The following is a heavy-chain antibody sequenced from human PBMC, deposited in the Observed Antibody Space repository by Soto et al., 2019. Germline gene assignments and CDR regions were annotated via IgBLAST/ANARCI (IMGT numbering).Heavy chain of an antibody. D-gene: IGHD6-6*01. Sequence: QVQLVESGGGVVQPGRSLRLSCAASGFTFSSYGMHWVRQAPGKGLEWVAVIWYDGSNKYYADSVKGRFTISRDNSKNTLYLQMNSLRAEDTAVYYCARPGGASSSVDDGLGIWGQGTLVTVSS. J-gene: IGHJ4*02. CDR3: ARPGGASSSVDDGLGI. V-gene: IGHV3-33*01. CDR1: GFTFSSYG. CDR2: IWYDGSNK.